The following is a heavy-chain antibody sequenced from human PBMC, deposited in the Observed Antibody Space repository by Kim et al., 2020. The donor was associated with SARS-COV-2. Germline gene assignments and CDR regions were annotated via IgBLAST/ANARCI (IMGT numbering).Heavy chain of an antibody. V-gene: IGHV4-59*01. CDR3: AKYVMVTATTTNVAFDI. CDR1: GASISSYY. Sequence: SETLSLTCTVSGASISSYYWSWIRQSPGKGPEWIGYIYYTGRNNYNPSLKSRVTMSINTSKNQFSLEVKYVTAEDTAMYYCAKYVMVTATTTNVAFDIWGRGTLVTVS. CDR2: IYYTGRN. J-gene: IGHJ3*02. D-gene: IGHD2-21*02.